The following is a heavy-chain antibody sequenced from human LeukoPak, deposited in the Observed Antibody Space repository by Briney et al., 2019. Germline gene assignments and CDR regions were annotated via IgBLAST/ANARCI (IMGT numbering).Heavy chain of an antibody. CDR3: ARDSWTVTTSRNMDY. Sequence: SETLSLTCTVSGGSISSYYWSWIRQPPGKGLEWIGYIYYSGSTNYNPSLKSRVTISVDTSKNQFSLKLSSVTAADTAVYYCARDSWTVTTSRNMDYWGQGTLVTVSS. J-gene: IGHJ4*02. CDR1: GGSISSYY. D-gene: IGHD4-17*01. CDR2: IYYSGST. V-gene: IGHV4-59*01.